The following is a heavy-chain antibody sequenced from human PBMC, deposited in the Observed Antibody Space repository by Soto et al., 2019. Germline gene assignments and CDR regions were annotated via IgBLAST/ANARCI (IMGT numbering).Heavy chain of an antibody. CDR3: TRDQPITP. Sequence: GGSLRLSCTASGFTFGCYAMIWVRQAPGEGLEWVGFIRSRAYGGTAEYAASVKGRFTISRDDSKSIAYLQMNSLKTEDTAVYFCTRDQPITPWGQGTMVTVSS. V-gene: IGHV3-49*04. J-gene: IGHJ3*01. CDR2: IRSRAYGGTA. CDR1: GFTFGCYA. D-gene: IGHD3-10*01.